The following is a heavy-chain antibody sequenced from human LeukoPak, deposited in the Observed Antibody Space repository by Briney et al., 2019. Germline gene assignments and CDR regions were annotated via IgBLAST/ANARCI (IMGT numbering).Heavy chain of an antibody. V-gene: IGHV3-30-3*01. D-gene: IGHD3-22*01. J-gene: IGHJ4*02. CDR1: GGSISSSN. CDR3: ARVLNYYDSSGYYFSY. CDR2: ISYDGSNK. Sequence: TLSLTCAVSGGSISSSNWWSWVRQAPGKGLEWVAVISYDGSNKYYADSVKGRFTISRDNSKNTLYLQMNSLRAEDTAVYYCARVLNYYDSSGYYFSYWGQGTLVTVSS.